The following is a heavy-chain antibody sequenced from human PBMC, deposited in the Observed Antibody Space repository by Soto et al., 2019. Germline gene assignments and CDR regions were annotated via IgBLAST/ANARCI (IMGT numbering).Heavy chain of an antibody. CDR1: GFTFSTYA. CDR3: AREGDSGAYFDY. V-gene: IGHV3-23*01. CDR2: ISGSGGKI. J-gene: IGHJ4*02. D-gene: IGHD5-12*01. Sequence: GGSLRLSFAASGFTFSTYAMSWVRQAPGKGLEWVSAISGSGGKIYYADSVKGRFPISRDNSKNTLYLQMNSLRVEDTAVYYCAREGDSGAYFDYWGQGT.